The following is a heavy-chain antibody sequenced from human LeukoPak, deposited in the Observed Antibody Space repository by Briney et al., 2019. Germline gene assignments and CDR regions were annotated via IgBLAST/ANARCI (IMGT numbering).Heavy chain of an antibody. V-gene: IGHV1-18*01. CDR1: GYTFNSHG. Sequence: GASVKVSCKASGYTFNSHGISWVRQAPGQGLEWMGWISGYNGNTNYAQKLQGRVTMTTDTSTSTAYMELRSLKSDDTAVYYCASLKNYYDSSGYLVTDAFDIWGQGTMVTVSS. CDR3: ASLKNYYDSSGYLVTDAFDI. D-gene: IGHD3-22*01. CDR2: ISGYNGNT. J-gene: IGHJ3*02.